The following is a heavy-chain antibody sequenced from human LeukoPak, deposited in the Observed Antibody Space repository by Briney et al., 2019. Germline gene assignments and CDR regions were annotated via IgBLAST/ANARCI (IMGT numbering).Heavy chain of an antibody. J-gene: IGHJ4*02. D-gene: IGHD1-26*01. Sequence: PSETLSLTCTVSGGSISTDASYWAWIRQPPGKGLEWIGSIYYSGSTYYSSSLKSRVTLSVDTSKNQFSLKLSSVTAADTAVYYCARGVGSRSRGTTPTYSLDYWGQGTLVTVSS. CDR3: ARGVGSRSRGTTPTYSLDY. V-gene: IGHV4-39*01. CDR1: GGSISTDASY. CDR2: IYYSGST.